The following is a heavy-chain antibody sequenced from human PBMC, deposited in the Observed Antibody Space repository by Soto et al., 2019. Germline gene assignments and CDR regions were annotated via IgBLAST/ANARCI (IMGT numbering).Heavy chain of an antibody. J-gene: IGHJ4*02. CDR2: FDPEDGET. D-gene: IGHD3-16*02. Sequence: ASVKVSCKVSGYTLTELSMHWVRQAPGKGLEWMGGFDPEDGETIYAQKFQGRVTMTEDTSTDTAYMALSSLRSEDTAVYYCATGLSIMITFGGVIGTYWGKGPLATVSS. CDR1: GYTLTELS. CDR3: ATGLSIMITFGGVIGTY. V-gene: IGHV1-24*01.